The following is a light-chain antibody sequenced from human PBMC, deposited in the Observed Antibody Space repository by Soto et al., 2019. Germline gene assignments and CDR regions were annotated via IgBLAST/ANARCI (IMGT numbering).Light chain of an antibody. CDR1: RVISDS. J-gene: IGKJ1*01. CDR2: SAS. Sequence: DIKLTQSPSSLSASVGDRVTITLRASRVISDSLAWYQQKPRKVPHLLIHSASTLQSGVPSRFSGSGSGTDFPLTISCLQSEDFATYYCQQYYSYPTFGQGTKVDIK. V-gene: IGKV1-16*01. CDR3: QQYYSYPT.